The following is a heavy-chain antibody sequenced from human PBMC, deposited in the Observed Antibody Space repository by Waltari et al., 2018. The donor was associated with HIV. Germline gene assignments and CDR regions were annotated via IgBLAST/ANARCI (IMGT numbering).Heavy chain of an antibody. Sequence: QMQLQQWVAGLLKPSETLSLTCVVSGGPFSAYYWTWTLQSPGPVLEWIGEVDHSGACKYNPRRSGRVTMSIDTSPTHFSPCVTSVTDAEAGVYYCGGGLERAHQRLLDYGAVDVWGIGTTAIV. CDR3: GGGLERAHQRLLDYGAVDV. CDR1: GGPFSAYY. V-gene: IGHV4-34*01. CDR2: VDHSGAC. J-gene: IGHJ6*03. D-gene: IGHD4-17*01.